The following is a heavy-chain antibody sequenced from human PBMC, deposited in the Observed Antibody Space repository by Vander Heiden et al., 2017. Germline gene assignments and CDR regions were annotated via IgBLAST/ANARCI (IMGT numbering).Heavy chain of an antibody. D-gene: IGHD1-20*01. Sequence: QVQLQESGPGLVKPSETLSLTCTVSGGFISSYYWSWIRQPPGKGLEWIGFIYSSGSTNYNPALKSRVTISLDMSKNQFSLKVRSVTPADTAVYYCARHHITGSYVFDYWGQGTLVTIYS. CDR3: ARHHITGSYVFDY. V-gene: IGHV4-59*08. CDR2: IYSSGST. CDR1: GGFISSYY. J-gene: IGHJ4*02.